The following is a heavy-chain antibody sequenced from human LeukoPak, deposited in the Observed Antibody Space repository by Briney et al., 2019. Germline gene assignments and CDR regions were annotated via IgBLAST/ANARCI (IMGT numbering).Heavy chain of an antibody. Sequence: PEGSLRLSCAASGFTFNTYWMHWVRQAPGKGLVWVSRIDSDGSSTNYADSVKGRFTISRDNAKNTLYLQMNSLRAEDTAVYYCARGGLAARLPDWFDPWGQGTLVTVSS. V-gene: IGHV3-74*01. CDR1: GFTFNTYW. D-gene: IGHD6-6*01. J-gene: IGHJ5*02. CDR3: ARGGLAARLPDWFDP. CDR2: IDSDGSST.